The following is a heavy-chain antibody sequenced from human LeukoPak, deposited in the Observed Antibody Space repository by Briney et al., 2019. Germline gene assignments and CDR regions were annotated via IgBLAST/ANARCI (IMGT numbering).Heavy chain of an antibody. D-gene: IGHD6-13*01. J-gene: IGHJ4*02. Sequence: GGSLRLSCAASGFSFSTYAMSWVRQAPGKGLEWVSGFSGSGSHTNYADSVKGRSTISRDHSKNTLNLQMNSLRAEDTAVYYCAKRVQSSSWYAAFDYWGQGTLVTVSS. CDR1: GFSFSTYA. V-gene: IGHV3-23*01. CDR3: AKRVQSSSWYAAFDY. CDR2: FSGSGSHT.